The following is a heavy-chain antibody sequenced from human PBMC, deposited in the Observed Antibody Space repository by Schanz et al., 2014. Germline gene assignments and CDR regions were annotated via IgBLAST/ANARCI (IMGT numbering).Heavy chain of an antibody. CDR1: GFTFSGYN. J-gene: IGHJ4*02. Sequence: EVQLVESGGGLVKPGGSLRLSCAGTGFTFSGYNMNWVRQAPGRGLEWVSSISRSSGRIYYSDSVKGRFTISRDNAKNLVYLQMNSLRAEDTAVYYCARVRYDILTDYYTEYYFDSWGQGTLVAVSS. CDR3: ARVRYDILTDYYTEYYFDS. CDR2: ISRSSGRI. D-gene: IGHD3-9*01. V-gene: IGHV3-21*06.